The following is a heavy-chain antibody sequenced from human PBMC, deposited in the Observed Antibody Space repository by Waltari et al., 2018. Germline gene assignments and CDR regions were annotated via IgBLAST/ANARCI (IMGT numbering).Heavy chain of an antibody. CDR1: GFGSGASW. D-gene: IGHD1-26*01. V-gene: IGHV3-7*03. Sequence: VQLVESGGGLVQPGGFLRLSCVASGFGSGASWMSWGRQAPGRGLEWVANINIDGRATYVAESVNRRLSYSRDNAKNSLFLHMNNLRVEDTAVYFCARGSASYVRVWDSWGQGTLVTVSS. CDR2: INIDGRAT. J-gene: IGHJ5*02. CDR3: ARGSASYVRVWDS.